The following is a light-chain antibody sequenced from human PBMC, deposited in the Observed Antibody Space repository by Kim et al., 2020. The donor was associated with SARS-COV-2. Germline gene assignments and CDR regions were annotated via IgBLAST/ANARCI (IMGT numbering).Light chain of an antibody. CDR2: LNSDGSH. V-gene: IGLV4-69*01. CDR3: QTWGTGSLV. CDR1: SGHSSYA. J-gene: IGLJ2*01. Sequence: QLVLTQSPSASASLGTSVKLTCTLSSGHSSYAIAWHQQQPEKVPRYLMKLNSDGSHSKGDGIPDRFSGSSSGAERYLTISSLQSEDEADYYCQTWGTGSLVFGGGNKLTVL.